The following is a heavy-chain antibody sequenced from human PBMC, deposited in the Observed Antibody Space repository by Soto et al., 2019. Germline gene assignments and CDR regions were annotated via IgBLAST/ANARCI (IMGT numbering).Heavy chain of an antibody. CDR2: IYYSGST. D-gene: IGHD5-12*01. CDR3: ARLGYSGYDWGFWFDP. CDR1: GGSISSYY. J-gene: IGHJ5*02. V-gene: IGHV4-59*08. Sequence: PSETLSLTCTVSGGSISSYYWSWIRQPPGKGLEWIGYIYYSGSTNYNPSLKSRVTISVDTSKNQFSLKLSSVTAADTAVYYCARLGYSGYDWGFWFDPWGQGTVVTVSS.